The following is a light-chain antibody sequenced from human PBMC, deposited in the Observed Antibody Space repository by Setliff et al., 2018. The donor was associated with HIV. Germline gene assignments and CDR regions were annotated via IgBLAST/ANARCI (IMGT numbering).Light chain of an antibody. V-gene: IGLV2-14*01. CDR3: SSFTSSSTPV. Sequence: QSALTQPASVSGSPGQSITISCTGTSSDIGSHNLVSWYQYHPDKAPKLIIYEVTNRPSGVSNRFSGSKSGNTASLTISGLQAEDEADYYCSSFTSSSTPVFGIGTKVTVL. J-gene: IGLJ1*01. CDR2: EVT. CDR1: SSDIGSHNL.